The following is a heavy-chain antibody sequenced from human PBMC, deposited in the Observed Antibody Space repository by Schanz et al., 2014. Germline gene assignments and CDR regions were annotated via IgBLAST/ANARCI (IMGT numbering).Heavy chain of an antibody. J-gene: IGHJ6*03. CDR1: GFTFRDYY. CDR2: ISHTGETQ. CDR3: ARVDFFCDSSSCMIFYYMAV. V-gene: IGHV3-11*01. Sequence: QVELVESGGGLVKPGGSLRLSCAPSGFTFRDYYMAWVRQAPGKGLEWLSSISHTGETQHSADSVQGRFTISRDNAKISLYLQLSSLQGEDTAVYFCARVDFFCDSSSCMIFYYMAVWRQGPPVTGFS. D-gene: IGHD3-3*01.